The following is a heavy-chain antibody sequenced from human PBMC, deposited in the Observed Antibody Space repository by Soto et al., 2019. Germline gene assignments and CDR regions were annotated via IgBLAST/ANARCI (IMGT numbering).Heavy chain of an antibody. D-gene: IGHD6-19*01. CDR3: AKVGGSGWYYYYGMDV. Sequence: EVQLLESGGGLVQPGGSLRLSCAASGFTFSSYAMSWVRQAPGKGLEWGSAISGSGGSTYYADSVKGRFTISRDNSKNTLYLQMNSLIAEDTAVYYCAKVGGSGWYYYYGMDVWGQGTTVTVSS. V-gene: IGHV3-23*01. J-gene: IGHJ6*02. CDR1: GFTFSSYA. CDR2: ISGSGGST.